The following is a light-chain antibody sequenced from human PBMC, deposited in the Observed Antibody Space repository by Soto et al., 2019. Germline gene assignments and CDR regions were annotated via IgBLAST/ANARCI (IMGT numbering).Light chain of an antibody. CDR2: GNN. J-gene: IGLJ1*01. Sequence: QSVLTRPPSVSGAPGQRVTISCTGSSSNIGAGYEVHWYQQLPGTTPKLLIYGNNNRPSGVPDRFSGSKSGTSASLAITGLQAEDEADYYCQSYDSSLSALYVFGTGTKVTGL. V-gene: IGLV1-40*01. CDR1: SSNIGAGYE. CDR3: QSYDSSLSALYV.